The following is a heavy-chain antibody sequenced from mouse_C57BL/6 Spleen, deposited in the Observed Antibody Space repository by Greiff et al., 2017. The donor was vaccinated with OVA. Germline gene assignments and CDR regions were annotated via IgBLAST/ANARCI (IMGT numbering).Heavy chain of an antibody. D-gene: IGHD2-4*01. CDR1: GFTFSDYY. J-gene: IGHJ2*01. V-gene: IGHV5-16*01. CDR3: ARGDYDAGDFDY. Sequence: EVKLMESEGGLVQPGSSMKLSCTASGFTFSDYYMAWVRQVPEKGLEWVANINYDGSSTYYLDSLKSRFIISRDNAKNILYLQMSSLKSEDTATYYCARGDYDAGDFDYWGQGTTLTVSS. CDR2: INYDGSST.